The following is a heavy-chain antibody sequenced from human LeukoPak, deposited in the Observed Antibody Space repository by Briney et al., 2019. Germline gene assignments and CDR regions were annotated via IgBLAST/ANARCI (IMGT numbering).Heavy chain of an antibody. CDR2: VNAYNCNT. CDR3: ARGGMSGYNSDY. Sequence: ASVKVSCKASGYTFTSYGISWVRQAPGQELDGMGWVNAYNCNTNYAQMPQGRVTMTTDTSTSTAYMELRSLRSDDTAVYYCARGGMSGYNSDYWGQGTLVTVSS. J-gene: IGHJ4*02. V-gene: IGHV1-18*01. CDR1: GYTFTSYG. D-gene: IGHD5-24*01.